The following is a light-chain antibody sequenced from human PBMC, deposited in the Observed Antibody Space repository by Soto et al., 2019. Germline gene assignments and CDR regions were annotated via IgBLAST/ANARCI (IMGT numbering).Light chain of an antibody. CDR2: GAS. V-gene: IGKV3-20*01. J-gene: IGKJ5*01. Sequence: EIVLTQSPGTLSLSPVERATLSCRASQSISSNYLAWYQHKPGQAPRLLISGASRRATGIPDRFSGAGSGTDFTLTISRLEPEDFALYYCQQHDILPITFGQGTRLEIK. CDR1: QSISSNY. CDR3: QQHDILPIT.